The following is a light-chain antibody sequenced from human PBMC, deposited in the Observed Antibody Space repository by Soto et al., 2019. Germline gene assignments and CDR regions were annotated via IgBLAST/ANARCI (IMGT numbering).Light chain of an antibody. CDR3: SSYTSSSTVV. CDR1: SSDVGGYNY. Sequence: QSALTQPASVSGSPGQSITISCTGTSSDVGGYNYVSWYQQHPGKAPKLMIYEVSNRPSGVSNRFSGSKSGNTASLTISGLKAADEADYYCSSYTSSSTVVFGGGTKLTVL. CDR2: EVS. J-gene: IGLJ2*01. V-gene: IGLV2-14*01.